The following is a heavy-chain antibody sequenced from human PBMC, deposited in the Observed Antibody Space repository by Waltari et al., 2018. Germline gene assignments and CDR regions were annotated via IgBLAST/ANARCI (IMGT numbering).Heavy chain of an antibody. Sequence: EVQLVESGGGLVQPGGSLRLSGAASGFTFSSYWMSWVRQAPGKGLEWVANIKQDGSEKYYIDSVKGRFTISRDNATNSLYLQMNSLRAEDTAVDYCARDTGRWLTGGYAFDIWGQGTMVTVSS. CDR1: GFTFSSYW. D-gene: IGHD3-16*01. J-gene: IGHJ3*02. CDR2: IKQDGSEK. V-gene: IGHV3-7*01. CDR3: ARDTGRWLTGGYAFDI.